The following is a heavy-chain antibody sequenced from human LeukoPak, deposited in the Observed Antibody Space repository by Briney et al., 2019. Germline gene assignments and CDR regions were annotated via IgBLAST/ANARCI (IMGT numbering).Heavy chain of an antibody. V-gene: IGHV3-21*01. Sequence: PGGSLRHSCAASGFTFSSYSMNWVRQAPGKGLEWVSSISSSSSYIYYADSVKGRFTISRDNAKNSLYLQMNSLRAEDTAVYYCARDQMVYYYDSSVPRNYYYGMDVWGQGTTVTVSS. CDR3: ARDQMVYYYDSSVPRNYYYGMDV. CDR2: ISSSSSYI. D-gene: IGHD3-22*01. J-gene: IGHJ6*02. CDR1: GFTFSSYS.